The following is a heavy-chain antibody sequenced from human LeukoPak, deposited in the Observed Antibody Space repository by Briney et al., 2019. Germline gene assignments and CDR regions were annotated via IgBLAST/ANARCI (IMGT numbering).Heavy chain of an antibody. CDR2: FNPKSGGT. V-gene: IGHV1-2*02. J-gene: IGHJ5*02. CDR1: GFTFTAYY. CDR3: ARGIYGGNSPLVDL. Sequence: ASVKVSCKASGFTFTAYYMHWMRQAPGQGPESMGLFNPKSGGTDYAQKFQGRVTMTRDTSISTAYLELSNLRSDDTAMYYCARGIYGGNSPLVDLWGQGTLVTVSS. D-gene: IGHD6-13*01.